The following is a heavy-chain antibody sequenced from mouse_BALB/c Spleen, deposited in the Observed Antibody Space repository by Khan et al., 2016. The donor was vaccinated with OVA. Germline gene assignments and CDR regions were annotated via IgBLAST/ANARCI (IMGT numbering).Heavy chain of an antibody. Sequence: VQLKQSGPGLVKPSQSLSLTCPVTGYSITTDYAWNWIRQFPGNTLEWMGFISYSGNTKYNPSLKSRISITRDPSKNQFFLPLKSVTTEDTARDYCARVYGGDFDYGGQGTTLTVSS. CDR1: GYSITTDYA. CDR3: ARVYGGDFDY. V-gene: IGHV3-2*02. D-gene: IGHD1-1*01. J-gene: IGHJ2*01. CDR2: ISYSGNT.